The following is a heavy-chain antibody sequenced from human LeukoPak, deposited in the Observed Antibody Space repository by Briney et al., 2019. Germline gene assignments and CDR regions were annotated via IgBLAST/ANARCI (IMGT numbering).Heavy chain of an antibody. CDR2: IIPIFGTA. Sequence: GSSVKVSCKASGGTFSSYAISWVRQAPGQGLEWMGGIIPIFGTANYAQKFQGRVTITADESTSTAYMELSSLRSEDTAVYYCARTNPEIDPWRYYYYMDVWGKGTTVTVSS. V-gene: IGHV1-69*01. CDR1: GGTFSSYA. CDR3: ARTNPEIDPWRYYYYMDV. J-gene: IGHJ6*03. D-gene: IGHD3-9*01.